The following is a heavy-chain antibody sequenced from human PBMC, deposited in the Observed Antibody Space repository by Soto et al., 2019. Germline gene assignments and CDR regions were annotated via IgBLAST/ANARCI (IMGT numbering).Heavy chain of an antibody. D-gene: IGHD6-13*01. CDR1: GGSFSGYY. CDR3: ARGQAAAAGTGADPLAY. J-gene: IGHJ4*02. V-gene: IGHV4-34*01. Sequence: SETLSLTCAVYGGSFSGYYWSWIRQPPGKGLEWIGEINHSGSTNYNPSLKSRVTISVDTSKNQFSLKLSSVTAADTAVYYCARGQAAAAGTGADPLAYWGQGTLVTVSS. CDR2: INHSGST.